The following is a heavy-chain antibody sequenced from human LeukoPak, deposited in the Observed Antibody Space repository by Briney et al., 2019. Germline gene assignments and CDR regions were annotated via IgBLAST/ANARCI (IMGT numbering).Heavy chain of an antibody. Sequence: GGSLRLSCAASGFTFSSYSMNWVRQAPGKGLEWVSYISSSSSTMYYADSVKGRFSISRDNAKNSLYLQMNSLRAEDTAVYYCARAGYTGWYVDYWGQGTLVTVSS. V-gene: IGHV3-48*01. J-gene: IGHJ4*02. CDR2: ISSSSSTM. D-gene: IGHD5-12*01. CDR1: GFTFSSYS. CDR3: ARAGYTGWYVDY.